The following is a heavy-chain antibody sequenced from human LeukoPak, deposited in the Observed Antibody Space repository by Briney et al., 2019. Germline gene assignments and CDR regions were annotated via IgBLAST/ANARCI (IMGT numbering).Heavy chain of an antibody. CDR1: GYTFTGYY. Sequence: ASVKVSCKASGYTFTGYYMHWVRQAAGQGLEWMGWMNPNSGNTGYAQKFQGRVTMTRNTSISTAYMELSSLRSEDTAVYYCARSVDTAMGDDAFDIWGQGTMVTVSS. CDR2: MNPNSGNT. CDR3: ARSVDTAMGDDAFDI. V-gene: IGHV1-8*02. D-gene: IGHD5-18*01. J-gene: IGHJ3*02.